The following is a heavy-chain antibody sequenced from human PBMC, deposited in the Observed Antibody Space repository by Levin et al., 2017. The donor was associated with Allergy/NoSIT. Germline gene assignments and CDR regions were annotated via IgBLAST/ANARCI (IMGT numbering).Heavy chain of an antibody. J-gene: IGHJ5*02. D-gene: IGHD6-19*01. CDR3: TRDIAVRHWFDP. Sequence: NPGGSLRLSCSASGFTFGDYAMSWFRQAPGKGLEWVAFLRSNRHGGTSEYAASVRGRFIISRDDSKSIAYLQMNSLKIEDTAVYYCTRDIAVRHWFDPWGQGTLVTVSS. V-gene: IGHV3-49*05. CDR1: GFTFGDYA. CDR2: LRSNRHGGTS.